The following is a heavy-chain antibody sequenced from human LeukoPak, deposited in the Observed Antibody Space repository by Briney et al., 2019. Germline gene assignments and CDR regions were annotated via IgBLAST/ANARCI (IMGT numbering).Heavy chain of an antibody. D-gene: IGHD6-19*01. Sequence: ASVTVSCKASGGTFSSYAISWVRQAPGQGLEWMGGIIPIFGTANYAQKFQGRVTITADESTSTAYMELSSLRSEDTAVYYCARSLSYSSGWDYWGQGTLVTVSS. CDR2: IIPIFGTA. CDR1: GGTFSSYA. V-gene: IGHV1-69*13. CDR3: ARSLSYSSGWDY. J-gene: IGHJ4*02.